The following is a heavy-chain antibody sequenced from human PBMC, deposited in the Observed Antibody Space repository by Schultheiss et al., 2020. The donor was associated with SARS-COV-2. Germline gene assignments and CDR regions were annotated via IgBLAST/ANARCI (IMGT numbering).Heavy chain of an antibody. D-gene: IGHD2-15*01. CDR2: ISAYNGNT. CDR1: GGTFSSYA. Sequence: ASVKVSCKASGGTFSSYAISWVRQAPGQGLEWMGWISAYNGNTNYAQKFQGRVTMTTDASTSTAYMELRSLRSDDTAVYYCARDAVVEGTIFEHWGQGTLVTVSS. CDR3: ARDAVVEGTIFEH. J-gene: IGHJ4*02. V-gene: IGHV1-18*01.